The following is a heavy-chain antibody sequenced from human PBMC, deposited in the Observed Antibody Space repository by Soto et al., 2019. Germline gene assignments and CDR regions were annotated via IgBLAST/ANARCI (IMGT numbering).Heavy chain of an antibody. V-gene: IGHV4-59*01. J-gene: IGHJ4*02. CDR3: AGSMAARFDH. CDR2: VYDSGIT. Sequence: PTETLSLTCTVSGGSIRSYYWSWIRQSPGKGLEWIGHVYDSGITNYNPSLKSRVTISKDTSTNQFSLKLSSVTAADTAVYYCAGSMAARFDHWGQXNLVTISS. CDR1: GGSIRSYY. D-gene: IGHD6-6*01.